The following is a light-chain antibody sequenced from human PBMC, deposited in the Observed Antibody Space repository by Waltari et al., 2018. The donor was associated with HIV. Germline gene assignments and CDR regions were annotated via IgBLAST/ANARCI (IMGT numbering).Light chain of an antibody. V-gene: IGLV2-14*01. Sequence: QSALAQPASVSGSPGQSITFSCTGTSSDIGAYNYVSWYQKHPDKAPKVIIHRVKSRPSGVSDRFSGSKSGNTASLTISGLQAEDEADYYCSSYTTSNTYVFGRGTTVSVL. CDR3: SSYTTSNTYV. CDR2: RVK. J-gene: IGLJ1*01. CDR1: SSDIGAYNY.